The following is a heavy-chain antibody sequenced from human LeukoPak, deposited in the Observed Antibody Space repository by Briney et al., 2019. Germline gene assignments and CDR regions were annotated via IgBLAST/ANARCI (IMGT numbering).Heavy chain of an antibody. CDR3: ARENSDTPFDY. J-gene: IGHJ4*02. CDR1: GFTFSSYW. D-gene: IGHD2/OR15-2a*01. Sequence: GGSLRLSCAASGFTFSSYWMSWVRQAPGKGLEWGANIKQDGSAKYYVDSVKGRFTISRDNAKNSLYLQMNSLRAEDTAVYYCARENSDTPFDYWGQGTLVTVSS. CDR2: IKQDGSAK. V-gene: IGHV3-7*01.